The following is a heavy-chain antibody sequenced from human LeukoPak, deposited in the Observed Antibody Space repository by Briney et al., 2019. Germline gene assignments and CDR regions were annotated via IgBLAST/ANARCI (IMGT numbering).Heavy chain of an antibody. CDR2: INPNSGGT. V-gene: IGHV1-2*02. J-gene: IGHJ6*03. CDR3: ARAVNSGYDIYYYYYMDV. D-gene: IGHD5-12*01. CDR1: GYTFTGYY. Sequence: ASVKVSCKASGYTFTGYYMHWVRQAPGQGLEWMGWINPNSGGTKYAQKFQGRVTMTRDTSISTAYMELSRLKSDDTAVYYCARAVNSGYDIYYYYYMDVWGKGTTVTISS.